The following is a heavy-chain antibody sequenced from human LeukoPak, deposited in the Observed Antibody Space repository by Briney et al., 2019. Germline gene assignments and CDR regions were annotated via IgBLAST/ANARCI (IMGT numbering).Heavy chain of an antibody. D-gene: IGHD5-24*01. CDR3: ARARRDGYNYFDY. J-gene: IGHJ4*02. Sequence: SETLSLTCTVSGGSISSYYWSWIRQPPGKGLEWIGYIYYSGSTNYNPSLKSRVTISVDTSKNQFSLKLSSVTDTAVYYCARARRDGYNYFDYWGQGALVTVSS. CDR1: GGSISSYY. V-gene: IGHV4-59*01. CDR2: IYYSGST.